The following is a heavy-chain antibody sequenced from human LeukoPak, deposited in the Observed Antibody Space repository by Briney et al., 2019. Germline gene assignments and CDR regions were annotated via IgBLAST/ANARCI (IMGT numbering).Heavy chain of an antibody. CDR2: ISSSSSTM. J-gene: IGHJ3*02. Sequence: GGSLRLSCVASGFTFSSYSMNWVRRAPGKGLEWVSYISSSSSTMYYADSVKGRFTISRDNAKNSLHLQLNSLRDEDTAVYYCARDGDTTIVNFAFDIWGQGTMVTVSS. CDR3: ARDGDTTIVNFAFDI. D-gene: IGHD3-16*02. V-gene: IGHV3-48*02. CDR1: GFTFSSYS.